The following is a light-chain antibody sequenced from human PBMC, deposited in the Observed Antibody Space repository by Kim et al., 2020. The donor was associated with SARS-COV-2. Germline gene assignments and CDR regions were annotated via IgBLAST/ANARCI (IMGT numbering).Light chain of an antibody. CDR2: DAS. CDR3: QQFDGIPPT. J-gene: IGKJ1*01. CDR1: QDISNY. Sequence: DIQMTQSPSSLSAYVGDRVTITCQASQDISNYLNWYQQKPGRAPTLLICDASNLETGVSSRFSGNGSGTDFTFTISSLQPEDIATYYCQQFDGIPPTFGQGTKVDIK. V-gene: IGKV1-33*01.